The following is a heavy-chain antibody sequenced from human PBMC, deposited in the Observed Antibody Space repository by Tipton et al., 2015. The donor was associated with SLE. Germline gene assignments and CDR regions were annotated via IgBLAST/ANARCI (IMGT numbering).Heavy chain of an antibody. V-gene: IGHV3-23*01. CDR2: ISGSGGST. J-gene: IGHJ4*02. D-gene: IGHD3-3*01. CDR3: AKSLTIFGGEEDYFDY. CDR1: GYSISSGYY. Sequence: LSLTCTVSGYSISSGYYWGWIRQPPGKGLEWVSAISGSGGSTYYADSVKGRFTISRDNSKNTLYLQMNSLRAEDTAVYYCAKSLTIFGGEEDYFDYWGQGTLVTVSS.